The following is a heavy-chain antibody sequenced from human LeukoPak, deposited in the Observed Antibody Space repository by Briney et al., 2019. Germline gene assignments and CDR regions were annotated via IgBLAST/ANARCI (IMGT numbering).Heavy chain of an antibody. J-gene: IGHJ4*02. Sequence: PSETLSLTCTVSGGSISSSSYYWGWIRQPPGKGLEWIGSIYYSGSTYYNPSLKSRVTISVDTSKNQFSLKLSSVTAADTAVYYCARRAAYYDILTGYASPYFDYWGQGTLVTVSS. CDR2: IYYSGST. CDR3: ARRAAYYDILTGYASPYFDY. CDR1: GGSISSSSYY. V-gene: IGHV4-39*01. D-gene: IGHD3-9*01.